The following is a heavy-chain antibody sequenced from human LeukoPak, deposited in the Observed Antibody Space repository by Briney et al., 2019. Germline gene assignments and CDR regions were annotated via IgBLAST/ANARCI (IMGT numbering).Heavy chain of an antibody. J-gene: IGHJ4*02. V-gene: IGHV1-2*02. Sequence: ASVTVSCKASGYTFTGYYMHWVRQAPGQGLEWMGWINPNSGGTNYAQKFQDRVTMTRDTSISTAYMELSRLRSDDTAVYYCARRDDFWTLGYWGQGTLVTVSS. CDR2: INPNSGGT. CDR1: GYTFTGYY. D-gene: IGHD3-3*01. CDR3: ARRDDFWTLGY.